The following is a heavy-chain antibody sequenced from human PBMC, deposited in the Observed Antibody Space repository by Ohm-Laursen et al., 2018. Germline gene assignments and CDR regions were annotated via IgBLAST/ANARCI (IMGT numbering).Heavy chain of an antibody. Sequence: SVKVSCTASGYTFTSYYMHCVRHAPGQGLGWMGIINPSGGSTSYAQKFQGRVTMTRDTSTSTVYMELSSLRSEDTAVYYCARVKEAAGTAYDYWGQGTLVTVSS. CDR3: ARVKEAAGTAYDY. CDR1: GYTFTSYY. D-gene: IGHD6-13*01. CDR2: INPSGGST. V-gene: IGHV1-46*01. J-gene: IGHJ4*02.